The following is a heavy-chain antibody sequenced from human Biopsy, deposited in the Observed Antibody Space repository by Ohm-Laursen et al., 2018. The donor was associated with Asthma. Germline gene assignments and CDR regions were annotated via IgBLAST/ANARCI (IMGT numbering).Heavy chain of an antibody. CDR2: IYFSGNT. D-gene: IGHD5-18*01. Sequence: SETLSLTCIVSGGSITSFYWSWIRQPPGRGLEWIGYIYFSGNTNYNPSLRSRVTISIDTSKNHFSLKLTSVTAADTAVYYCARFKRGYSYGYAGVFDYWGQGTLVTVSS. CDR1: GGSITSFY. CDR3: ARFKRGYSYGYAGVFDY. V-gene: IGHV4-59*01. J-gene: IGHJ4*02.